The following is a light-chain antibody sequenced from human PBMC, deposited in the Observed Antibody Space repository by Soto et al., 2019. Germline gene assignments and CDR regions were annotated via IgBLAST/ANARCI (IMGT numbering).Light chain of an antibody. CDR3: QQYYGTPRGT. J-gene: IGKJ3*01. CDR2: WAS. Sequence: IVMAQSPDSLAVSLGERATINCKSSQSVLYSSNNKNYLAWYQQKPGQPPKLLIYWASTRESGVPDRFSGSGSGTDFTLTISSLQAEDVAVYYCQQYYGTPRGTFGPGTKVDIK. V-gene: IGKV4-1*01. CDR1: QSVLYSSNNKNY.